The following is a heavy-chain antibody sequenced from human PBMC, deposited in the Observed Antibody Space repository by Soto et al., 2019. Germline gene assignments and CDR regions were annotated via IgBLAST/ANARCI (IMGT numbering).Heavy chain of an antibody. Sequence: QVQLVESGGGVVQPGRSLRLSCAASGFNFINYGMHWVRQAPGKGLEWVAVISHDGSNKFYADSLKGRFTISRDNSKNTLFLQIIRLRPDDTAVYYCVKDGPYARLFYLDDWGQGTLVTVSS. D-gene: IGHD2-2*01. CDR3: VKDGPYARLFYLDD. CDR1: GFNFINYG. J-gene: IGHJ4*02. CDR2: ISHDGSNK. V-gene: IGHV3-30*18.